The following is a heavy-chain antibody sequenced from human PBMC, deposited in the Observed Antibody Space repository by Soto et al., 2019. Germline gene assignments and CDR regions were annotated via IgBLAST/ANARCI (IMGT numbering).Heavy chain of an antibody. CDR1: GGSIDRSNYY. CDR3: ARLSPPGLRYSRSALY. Sequence: PSETLSLTCTVSGGSIDRSNYYWDWIRQSPGKGLEWIGTTYYNGNAYYNPSLKSRVTMSVDTSKNQFSLKLSSVTAADTAVYYCARLSPPGLRYSRSALYWGQGTLVTVSS. J-gene: IGHJ4*02. D-gene: IGHD3-9*01. V-gene: IGHV4-39*01. CDR2: TYYNGNA.